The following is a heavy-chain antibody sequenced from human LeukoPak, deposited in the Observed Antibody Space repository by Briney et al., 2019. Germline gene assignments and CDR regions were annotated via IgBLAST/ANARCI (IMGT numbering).Heavy chain of an antibody. CDR1: GGSITSGSYY. V-gene: IGHV4-61*02. J-gene: IGHJ3*02. Sequence: SPETLSLTCSVSGGSITSGSYYWSWIRQPAGKGLGWIGRIYTGGTTNYNPSLQSRVTISVDTSKNQFSLKLSSVTAADTAVYYCARGNLVRGYLDDFDIWGQGTMVTVSS. CDR2: IYTGGTT. D-gene: IGHD3-10*01. CDR3: ARGNLVRGYLDDFDI.